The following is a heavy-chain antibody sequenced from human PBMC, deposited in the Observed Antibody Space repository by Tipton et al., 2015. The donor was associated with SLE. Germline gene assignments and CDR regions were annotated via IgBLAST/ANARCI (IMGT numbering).Heavy chain of an antibody. J-gene: IGHJ4*02. V-gene: IGHV3-23*01. CDR3: AKDRGQWLGPFDY. CDR1: GFTFSSYA. D-gene: IGHD6-19*01. Sequence: SLRLSCAASGFTFSSYALSWVRQAPGKGLEWVSSIRGSGDKTYYADSVKGRFTISRDNSKNTLYLQMNSLRAEDTAVYYCAKDRGQWLGPFDYWGQGTLVTVSS. CDR2: IRGSGDKT.